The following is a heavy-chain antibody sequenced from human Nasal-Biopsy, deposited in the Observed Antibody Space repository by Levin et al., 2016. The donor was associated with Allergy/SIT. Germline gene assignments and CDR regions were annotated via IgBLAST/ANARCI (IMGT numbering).Heavy chain of an antibody. Sequence: GGSLRLSCAASGFTFSSYAMSWVRQAPGKGLEWVSAISGGGGSTYYADSVKGRFTISRDKSKNTLYLQMNSLRVEDTAVYYCAKGSLWDSGGYYHWYFDLWGRGALVTVSS. V-gene: IGHV3-23*01. CDR1: GFTFSSYA. J-gene: IGHJ2*01. CDR2: ISGGGGST. D-gene: IGHD3-22*01. CDR3: AKGSLWDSGGYYHWYFDL.